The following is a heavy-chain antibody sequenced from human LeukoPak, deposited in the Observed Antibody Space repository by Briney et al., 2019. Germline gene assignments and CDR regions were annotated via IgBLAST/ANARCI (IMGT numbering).Heavy chain of an antibody. D-gene: IGHD6-13*01. CDR1: GFTFNNYW. J-gene: IGHJ4*02. Sequence: GGSLRLSCAASGFTFNNYWMNCVRQAPGKGLEWVANIKPDGSEKYYLDSVKGRFTISRDNAKNSLYLQMNSLRAEDTAVYYCARDLQELAYWGQGTLVTVSS. CDR2: IKPDGSEK. CDR3: ARDLQELAY. V-gene: IGHV3-7*01.